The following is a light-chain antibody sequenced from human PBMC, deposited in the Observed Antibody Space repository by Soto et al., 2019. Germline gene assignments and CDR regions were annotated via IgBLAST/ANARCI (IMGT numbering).Light chain of an antibody. J-gene: IGKJ2*01. CDR3: QQYNRYSYT. CDR1: QSISSW. Sequence: DIQMTQSPSTLSASVGDRVTITCRASQSISSWLAWYQQKPGKAPKLLIFDASSLQSGVPSRFSGSGSETEFTLTISSLQPDDFATYYCQQYNRYSYTFGQGTRLEIK. V-gene: IGKV1-5*01. CDR2: DAS.